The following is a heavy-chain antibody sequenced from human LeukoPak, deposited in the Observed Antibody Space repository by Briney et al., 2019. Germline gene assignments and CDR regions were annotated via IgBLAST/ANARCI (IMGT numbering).Heavy chain of an antibody. CDR2: INPKNAGT. J-gene: IGHJ4*02. V-gene: IGHV1-2*02. CDR3: ARTLSISAVPGGFDY. CDR1: GYTFTGHY. Sequence: ASVKVSCKASGYTFTGHYIHWVRQAPGQGLEWMGWINPKNAGTNFAQRFQGRVTMTRDTSISTAYMELSRLRSDDTALYYCARTLSISAVPGGFDYWGQGTLVTVSS. D-gene: IGHD6-13*01.